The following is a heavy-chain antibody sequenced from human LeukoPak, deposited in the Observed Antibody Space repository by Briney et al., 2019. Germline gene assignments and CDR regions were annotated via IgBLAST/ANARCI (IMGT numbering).Heavy chain of an antibody. V-gene: IGHV3-21*01. CDR1: GLPFSEYS. J-gene: IGHJ3*02. D-gene: IGHD3-22*01. CDR2: ISKSSTFI. Sequence: TGGSLRLSCVASGLPFSEYSMSWVRQAPGKGLEWVSCISKSSTFIHYADSVKGRFTISRDNAKNSLFLQMNSLRAEDTAVYYCVGGSRDYYYDTSGYYVESFDNWGQGTMVTVS. CDR3: VGGSRDYYYDTSGYYVESFDN.